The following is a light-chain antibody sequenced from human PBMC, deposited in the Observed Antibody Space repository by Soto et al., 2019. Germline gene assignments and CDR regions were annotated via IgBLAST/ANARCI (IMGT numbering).Light chain of an antibody. CDR1: SGSVSTNYY. J-gene: IGLJ2*01. Sequence: QTVVTQEPSFSVSPGGTVTLTCGLSSGSVSTNYYPNWYQQTPGQAPRALMYNTNIRTSGVPDRFSGSILGNKAALTITGAQADDESDYYCVLYMGGGIWAFGGGTQLTVL. CDR3: VLYMGGGIWA. CDR2: NTN. V-gene: IGLV8-61*01.